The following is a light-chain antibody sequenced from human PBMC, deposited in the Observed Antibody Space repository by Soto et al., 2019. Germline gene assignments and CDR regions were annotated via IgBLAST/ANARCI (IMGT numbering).Light chain of an antibody. J-gene: IGLJ1*01. CDR2: SNN. CDR1: SSNIGSNT. CDR3: AAWDDSLNGYV. V-gene: IGLV1-44*01. Sequence: QSVLTQPPSASGTPGQRVTISCSGRSSNIGSNTVNWYQQLPGTAPKLLIYSNNQRPSGVPDRFSGSKSGTSASLAISGLQSEDEADYYCAAWDDSLNGYVFGTVTKVTVL.